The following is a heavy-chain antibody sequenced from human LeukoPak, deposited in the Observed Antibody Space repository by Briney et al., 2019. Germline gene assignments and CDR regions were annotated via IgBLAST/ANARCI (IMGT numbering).Heavy chain of an antibody. V-gene: IGHV3-66*01. Sequence: GGSLRLSCAASGFTVSSNYMSWVRQAPGKGLEWVSVIYSGGSTYYADSVKGRFTISRDNSKNTLYLQMNSLRAEDTAVYYCATSIVGATTPFDYWGQGTLVTVSS. CDR1: GFTVSSNY. CDR2: IYSGGST. D-gene: IGHD1-26*01. CDR3: ATSIVGATTPFDY. J-gene: IGHJ4*02.